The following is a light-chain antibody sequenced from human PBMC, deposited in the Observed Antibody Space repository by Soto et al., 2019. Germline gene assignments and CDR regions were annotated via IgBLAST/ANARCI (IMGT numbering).Light chain of an antibody. CDR1: QSLLDSSNNKDY. V-gene: IGKV4-1*01. Sequence: DIVMTQSPDSLAVSLGERATLNCKSNQSLLDSSNNKDYLTWYQQKPGQSPKLIIYWASTREFGVPDRFSGSGSWTDFTLTISNLQAEDVAVYYCQQYYSTPRTFGHGTKVETK. CDR2: WAS. CDR3: QQYYSTPRT. J-gene: IGKJ1*01.